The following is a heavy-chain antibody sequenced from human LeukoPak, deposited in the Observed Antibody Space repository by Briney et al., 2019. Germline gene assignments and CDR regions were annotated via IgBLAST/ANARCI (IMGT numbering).Heavy chain of an antibody. D-gene: IGHD4-23*01. CDR1: GFTFSSYW. V-gene: IGHV3-74*01. Sequence: GGSLRLSCAASGFTFSSYWMHWVRQATGKGLVSVSRINSDGSSTNYADSVKGRFRISRENGKNTLYIKMNSLRAEDTAMYYCARGHYGGNPAWSFDLWGRGTMVTVSS. CDR2: INSDGSST. CDR3: ARGHYGGNPAWSFDL. J-gene: IGHJ2*01.